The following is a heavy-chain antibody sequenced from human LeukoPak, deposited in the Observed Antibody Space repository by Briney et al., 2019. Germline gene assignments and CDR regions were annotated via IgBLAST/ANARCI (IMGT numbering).Heavy chain of an antibody. V-gene: IGHV1-69*13. Sequence: ASVKVSCKASGGTFSSYAISWVRQAPGQGLEWMGGIIPIFGTANYAQKFQGRVTITADESTSTAYMELSSLRSEDTAVYYCAREGTGNYGAFDYWGQGTLVTVSS. CDR3: AREGTGNYGAFDY. CDR2: IIPIFGTA. CDR1: GGTFSSYA. D-gene: IGHD1-7*01. J-gene: IGHJ4*02.